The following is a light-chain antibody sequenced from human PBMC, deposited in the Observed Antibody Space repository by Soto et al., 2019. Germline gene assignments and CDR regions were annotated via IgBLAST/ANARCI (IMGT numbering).Light chain of an antibody. Sequence: QSVLTQPPSASGTPGQRVTISCSGSSSNIGRNTVNWYQQLPGTAPKLLIYTNNQRPSGVPDRFSGSKSGTSASLAISELPSEDEADYYCAAWDDSLNGAVFGGGTKLTVL. J-gene: IGLJ2*01. V-gene: IGLV1-44*01. CDR1: SSNIGRNT. CDR2: TNN. CDR3: AAWDDSLNGAV.